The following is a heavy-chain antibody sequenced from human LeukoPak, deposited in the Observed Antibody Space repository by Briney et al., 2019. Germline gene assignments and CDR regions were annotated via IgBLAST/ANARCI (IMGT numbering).Heavy chain of an antibody. D-gene: IGHD3-22*01. J-gene: IGHJ3*02. CDR2: IRYDGGNK. CDR1: GFTFSSYA. V-gene: IGHV3-30*04. Sequence: GGSLRLSCAASGFTFSSYAMHWVRQAPGKGLEWVAFIRYDGGNKNYADSVKGRFTISRDNPKNTLYLQMNSLRAEDTAVYYCARVAWRITMIVVPTHDAFDIWGQGTMVTVSS. CDR3: ARVAWRITMIVVPTHDAFDI.